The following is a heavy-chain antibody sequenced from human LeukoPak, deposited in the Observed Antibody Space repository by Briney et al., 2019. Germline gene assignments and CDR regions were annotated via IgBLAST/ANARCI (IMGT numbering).Heavy chain of an antibody. CDR1: GFTFSGSE. Sequence: QSEGSLRLSCAASGFTFSGSEMNWVRQAPGKGLEWVSGISSSGGSIYYADSVQGRFTISRDNAKKSLHLQMNSLGAEDTAVYYCAAAGFDYWGQGTLVTVSS. V-gene: IGHV3-48*03. CDR3: AAAGFDY. CDR2: ISSSGGSI. J-gene: IGHJ4*02.